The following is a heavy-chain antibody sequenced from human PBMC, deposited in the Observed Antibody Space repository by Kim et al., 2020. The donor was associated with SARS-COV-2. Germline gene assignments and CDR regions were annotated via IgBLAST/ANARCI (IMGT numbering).Heavy chain of an antibody. CDR1: GFTFSSYS. CDR2: ISSSSSYI. CDR3: AREGYSGSYYLYYFDY. Sequence: GGSLRLSCAASGFTFSSYSMNWVRQAPGKGLEWVSSISSSSSYIYYADSVKGRFTISRDNAKNSLYLQMNSLRAEDTAVYYCAREGYSGSYYLYYFDYWGQGTLGTVSS. D-gene: IGHD1-26*01. V-gene: IGHV3-21*01. J-gene: IGHJ4*02.